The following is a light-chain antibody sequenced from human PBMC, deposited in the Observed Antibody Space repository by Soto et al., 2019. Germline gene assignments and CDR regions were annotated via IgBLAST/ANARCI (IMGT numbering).Light chain of an antibody. CDR3: QQANSFPLT. Sequence: DIQMTQSPSSVSASVGDRVTITCRPSQGITNWLAWYQQKPGKAPKLLIYAASGLPSGVPSRFSGSGSGTDFTLTISSLQPVDFATYYCQQANSFPLTVGGGTKVDIK. CDR2: AAS. J-gene: IGKJ4*01. CDR1: QGITNW. V-gene: IGKV1-12*01.